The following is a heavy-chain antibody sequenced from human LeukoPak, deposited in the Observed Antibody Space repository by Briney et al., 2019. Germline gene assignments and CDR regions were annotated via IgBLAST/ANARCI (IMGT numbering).Heavy chain of an antibody. CDR2: ISYDGSNK. J-gene: IGHJ4*02. V-gene: IGHV3-30*18. CDR3: AKDAAIVVTNGDFDY. Sequence: GRPLRLSCAASGFTFSSYGMHWVRQAPGKGLEWVAVISYDGSNKYYADSVKGRFTISRDNSKNTLYLQMNSLRAEDTAVYYCAKDAAIVVTNGDFDYWGQGTLVTVSS. D-gene: IGHD5-12*01. CDR1: GFTFSSYG.